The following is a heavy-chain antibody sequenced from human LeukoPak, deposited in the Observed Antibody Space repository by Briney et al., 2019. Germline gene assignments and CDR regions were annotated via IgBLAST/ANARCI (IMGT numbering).Heavy chain of an antibody. V-gene: IGHV1-2*02. CDR3: ARDRPLDADDYYGFYYFDY. CDR2: INPNSGGT. J-gene: IGHJ4*02. CDR1: GYTFTGYY. D-gene: IGHD3-10*01. Sequence: ASVTVSCKASGYTFTGYYMHWVRQAPGQGLEWMGWINPNSGGTNHAQKFQGRVTMTRDTSISTAYMELSRLRSDDTAVYYCARDRPLDADDYYGFYYFDYWGQGTLVTVSS.